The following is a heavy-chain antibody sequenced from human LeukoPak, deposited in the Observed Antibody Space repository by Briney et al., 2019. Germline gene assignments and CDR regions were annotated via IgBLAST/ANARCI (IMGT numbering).Heavy chain of an antibody. CDR1: GFTFSSYW. D-gene: IGHD3-3*01. V-gene: IGHV3-20*04. CDR3: VRDAYYDFWSGPDRPGFDY. CDR2: INWNGGSK. J-gene: IGHJ4*02. Sequence: GGSLRLSCAASGFTFSSYWMHWVRQAPGKGLEWVSGINWNGGSKEYADSVKGRFTISRDNDKKSLYLQMNSLRGEDTALYYCVRDAYYDFWSGPDRPGFDYWGQGTLVTVSS.